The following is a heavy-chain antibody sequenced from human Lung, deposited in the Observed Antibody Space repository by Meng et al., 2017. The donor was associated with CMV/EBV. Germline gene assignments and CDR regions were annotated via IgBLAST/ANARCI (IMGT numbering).Heavy chain of an antibody. CDR1: GFTFSSYA. Sequence: SXAASGFTFSSYAMSWVRQAPGKGLEWVSAISGSGGSTYYADSVKGRFTISRDNSKNTLYLQMNSLRAEDTAVYYCAKGIKKGSGSYYPYGMDVWXQGTTVTVSS. V-gene: IGHV3-23*01. CDR3: AKGIKKGSGSYYPYGMDV. CDR2: ISGSGGST. J-gene: IGHJ6*02. D-gene: IGHD3-10*01.